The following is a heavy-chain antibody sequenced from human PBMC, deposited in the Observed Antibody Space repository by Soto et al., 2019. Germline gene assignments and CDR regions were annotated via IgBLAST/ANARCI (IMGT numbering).Heavy chain of an antibody. CDR1: GYTFTSYD. CDR2: MNPNSGNT. J-gene: IGHJ5*02. V-gene: IGHV1-8*01. CDR3: ARRRRQLSTIFGVVPTYNWFDP. D-gene: IGHD3-3*01. Sequence: GASVKVSCKASGYTFTSYDINWVRQATGQGLEWMGWMNPNSGNTGYAQRFQGRVTMTRNTSISTAYMELSSLRSEDTAVYYCARRRRQLSTIFGVVPTYNWFDPWGQGTLVTVSS.